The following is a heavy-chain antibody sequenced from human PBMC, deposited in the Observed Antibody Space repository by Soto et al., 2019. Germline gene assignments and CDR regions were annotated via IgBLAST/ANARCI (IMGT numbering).Heavy chain of an antibody. CDR1: GYTFTGYY. CDR2: INPNSGGT. CDR3: ARDRSSSWYSAYYYYGMYV. V-gene: IGHV1-2*02. J-gene: IGHJ6*02. Sequence: ASVKVSCKASGYTFTGYYMHWVRQAPGQGLEWMGWINPNSGGTNYAQKFQGRVTMTRDTSISTAYMELSRLRSDDTAVYYCARDRSSSWYSAYYYYGMYVWGQGTTVTVSS. D-gene: IGHD6-13*01.